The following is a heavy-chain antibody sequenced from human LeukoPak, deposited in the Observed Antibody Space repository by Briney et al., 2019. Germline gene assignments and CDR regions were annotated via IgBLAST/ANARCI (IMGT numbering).Heavy chain of an antibody. CDR2: IKQDGSEK. Sequence: GGSLRLSCAASAFTFSSYWMSWVRQAPGKGLEWVANIKQDGSEKYDVDSVKGRFTISRDNAKNSTYLQMNSLRDEDTAVYYCARESYWGSSAKGFDYWGQGTLVTVSS. CDR3: ARESYWGSSAKGFDY. J-gene: IGHJ4*02. V-gene: IGHV3-7*01. CDR1: AFTFSSYW. D-gene: IGHD7-27*01.